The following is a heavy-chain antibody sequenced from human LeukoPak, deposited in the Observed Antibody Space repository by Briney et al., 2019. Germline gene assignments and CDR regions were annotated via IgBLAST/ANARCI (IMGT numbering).Heavy chain of an antibody. Sequence: ASVQVSCKASGYTFTGYYMHWVRQAPGQGLEWMGWINPNSGGTNYAQKFQGRVTMTRDTSISTAYMELSRLRSDDTAVYYCARETTDYYYYYYMDVWGKGTTVTVSS. V-gene: IGHV1-2*02. CDR3: ARETTDYYYYYYMDV. CDR2: INPNSGGT. CDR1: GYTFTGYY. D-gene: IGHD4-11*01. J-gene: IGHJ6*03.